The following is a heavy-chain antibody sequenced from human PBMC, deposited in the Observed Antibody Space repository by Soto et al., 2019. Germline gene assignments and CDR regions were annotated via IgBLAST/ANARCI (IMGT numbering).Heavy chain of an antibody. Sequence: SETLSLTCTVSGGSISSGDYYWSWVRQPPGKGLEWIGSIYYSGSTYYNPSLKSRVTISVDTSKNQFSLKLSSVTAADTAVYYCATQEVGGSYVYTFDPWGQGTLVTVPQ. CDR3: ATQEVGGSYVYTFDP. CDR1: GGSISSGDYY. D-gene: IGHD1-26*01. J-gene: IGHJ5*02. V-gene: IGHV4-39*01. CDR2: IYYSGST.